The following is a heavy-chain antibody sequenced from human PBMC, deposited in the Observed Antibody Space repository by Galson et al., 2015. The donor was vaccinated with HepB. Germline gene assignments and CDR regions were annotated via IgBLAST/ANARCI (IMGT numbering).Heavy chain of an antibody. D-gene: IGHD2-15*01. CDR3: AKDGIMVANNPYHFHY. CDR1: GFSFTRYA. CDR2: ITSSGGNS. V-gene: IGHV3-23*01. J-gene: IGHJ4*02. Sequence: SLRLSCAASGFSFTRYAMTWVRQAPGKGLEWVSSITSSGGNSYYTDSVKGRFTVSRDNSKNTLVLQLNSLTAEDTAMYFCAKDGIMVANNPYHFHYWGQGTLVTVSS.